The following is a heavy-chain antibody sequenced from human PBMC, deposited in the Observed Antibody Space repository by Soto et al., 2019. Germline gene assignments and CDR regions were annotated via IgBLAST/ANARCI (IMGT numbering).Heavy chain of an antibody. D-gene: IGHD1-26*01. CDR2: ISSTSTYI. CDR3: ARGYRGFSSQYEVNDAFDI. Sequence: PGGSLRLSCVASGFTFNAYAMNWVRQAPGGGLEWVSSISSTSTYIYYAESRFTISRDNAKNSLFLQLNSLRSEDTAVYYCARGYRGFSSQYEVNDAFDIWGQGTMVTGSS. CDR1: GFTFNAYA. J-gene: IGHJ3*02. V-gene: IGHV3-21*01.